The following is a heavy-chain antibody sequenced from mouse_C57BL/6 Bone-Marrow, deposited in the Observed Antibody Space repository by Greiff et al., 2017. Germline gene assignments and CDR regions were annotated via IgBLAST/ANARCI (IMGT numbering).Heavy chain of an antibody. Sequence: QVQLQQSGAELVKPGASVKLSCKASGYTFTSYWMHWVKQRPGQGLEWIGMIHPNSGSTNYNEKFKSKATLTVDTSSSTAYMQLSSLTSEDSAVYYCARGGYYYGSSWFAYWGQGTLVTVSA. J-gene: IGHJ3*01. V-gene: IGHV1-64*01. CDR1: GYTFTSYW. D-gene: IGHD1-1*01. CDR3: ARGGYYYGSSWFAY. CDR2: IHPNSGST.